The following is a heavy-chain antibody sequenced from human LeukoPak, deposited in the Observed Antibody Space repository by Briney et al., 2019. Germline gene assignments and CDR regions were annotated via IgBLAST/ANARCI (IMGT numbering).Heavy chain of an antibody. CDR1: GFTLSSYA. CDR2: ISGNAGST. CDR3: ARDYDGDYVY. V-gene: IGHV3-23*01. D-gene: IGHD4-17*01. Sequence: GGSLRLSCAASGFTLSSYAMSWVRQAPGKGLEWVSLISGNAGSTYYADSVKGRFTISRDITKNTLYLQMNSLRAEDTATYYCARDYDGDYVYWGQGTLVTVSS. J-gene: IGHJ4*02.